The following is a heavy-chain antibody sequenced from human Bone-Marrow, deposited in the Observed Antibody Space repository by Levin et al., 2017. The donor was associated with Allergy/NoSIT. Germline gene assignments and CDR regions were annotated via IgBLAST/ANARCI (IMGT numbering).Heavy chain of an antibody. J-gene: IGHJ4*02. CDR1: GFTFSSYA. CDR2: ISEGGDNT. D-gene: IGHD5-18*01. V-gene: IGHV3-23*01. Sequence: GGSLRLSCAASGFTFSSYAMNWVRQTPGKGLEWVSAISEGGDNTFYADSVKGRFSISRDNSKSILYLQMNGLRGEDKAVYYCVANVDAAMFDYWGQGTLVTVSS. CDR3: VANVDAAMFDY.